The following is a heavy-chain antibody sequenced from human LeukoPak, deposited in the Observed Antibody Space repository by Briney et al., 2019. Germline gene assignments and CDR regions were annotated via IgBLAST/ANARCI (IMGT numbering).Heavy chain of an antibody. D-gene: IGHD1-26*01. CDR3: ARVGYRGGDYYYYGIDV. V-gene: IGHV3-33*01. CDR2: TLFDVSNT. CDR1: GFTFSRYG. Sequence: GGSLRLSCVASGFTFSRYGMQWVRPAPGEGLGWVAVTLFDVSNTYYADSVKGRVTISRDNSKNTLYLQMNSLRAEDTAVYYCARVGYRGGDYYYYGIDVWGQGTTVTVSS. J-gene: IGHJ6*02.